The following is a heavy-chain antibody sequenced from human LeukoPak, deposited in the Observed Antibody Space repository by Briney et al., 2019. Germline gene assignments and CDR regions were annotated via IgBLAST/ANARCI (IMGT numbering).Heavy chain of an antibody. J-gene: IGHJ4*02. V-gene: IGHV4-59*01. CDR1: GGSISDYY. CDR2: IRASGTT. Sequence: SETLSLICTVSGGSISDYYWSWIRQPPGRGLGWVGYIRASGTTNYKSSLKSRVSMSLDTSKNLFSLRLTSVTAADTAVYYCAGGDIDWLRSPGTLYYIDQWGPGTLVTVSS. D-gene: IGHD3-9*01. CDR3: AGGDIDWLRSPGTLYYIDQ.